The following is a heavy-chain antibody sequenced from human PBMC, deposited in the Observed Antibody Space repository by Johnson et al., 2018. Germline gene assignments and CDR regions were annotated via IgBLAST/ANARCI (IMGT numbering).Heavy chain of an antibody. Sequence: QVQLVESGAEVKKPGSSVKVFCKASGGTFSSYAISWVRQAPGQGLEWMGGIIPIFGTTKYAQKFQGRVTITADASTSTASMEPVSLRSEDTAIYYGAREEGGGYGGADYWGQGTLVTVSS. J-gene: IGHJ4*02. V-gene: IGHV1-69*01. CDR3: AREEGGGYGGADY. D-gene: IGHD1-26*01. CDR2: IIPIFGTT. CDR1: GGTFSSYA.